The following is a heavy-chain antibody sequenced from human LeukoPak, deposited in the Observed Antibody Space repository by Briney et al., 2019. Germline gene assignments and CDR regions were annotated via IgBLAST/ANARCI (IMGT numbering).Heavy chain of an antibody. D-gene: IGHD2-2*01. V-gene: IGHV4-59*01. CDR2: IYYSGSA. CDR3: AKGYCRGNSCYDDRGAFDY. Sequence: SETLSLTCTVSGGSISSYYWSWIRQPPGKGLEWIGYIYYSGSASYNPSLKSRVTISVDTSKNQFSLKVRSVTAADTAVYYCAKGYCRGNSCYDDRGAFDYWGQGTLVTVSS. CDR1: GGSISSYY. J-gene: IGHJ4*02.